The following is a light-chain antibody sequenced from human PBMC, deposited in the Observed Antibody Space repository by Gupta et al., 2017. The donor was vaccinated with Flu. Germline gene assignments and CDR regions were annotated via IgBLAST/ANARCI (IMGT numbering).Light chain of an antibody. CDR1: KCVSSSY. CDR3: QQYRSSPRT. Sequence: ERATLSNRASKCVSSSYLAWYQQKPGQAPRLLIYGASSRATGIPDRFSGSGSGTDFTLTISRLEPEDFAVYYCQQYRSSPRTFGQGTKVEIK. CDR2: GAS. J-gene: IGKJ1*01. V-gene: IGKV3-20*01.